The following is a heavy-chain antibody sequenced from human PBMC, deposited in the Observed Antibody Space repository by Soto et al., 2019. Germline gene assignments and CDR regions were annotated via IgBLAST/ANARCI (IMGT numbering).Heavy chain of an antibody. CDR1: GGSISSYY. J-gene: IGHJ6*02. V-gene: IGHV4-59*12. D-gene: IGHD2-2*01. CDR3: ARGVGYCISTSCYGGYYYGMDV. CDR2: IYYSGST. Sequence: PSETLSLTCTVSGGSISSYYWSWIRQPPGKGLEWIGYIYYSGSTNYNPSLKSRVTISVDTSKNQFSLKLSSVTAADTAVYYCARGVGYCISTSCYGGYYYGMDVWGQGTTVTVSS.